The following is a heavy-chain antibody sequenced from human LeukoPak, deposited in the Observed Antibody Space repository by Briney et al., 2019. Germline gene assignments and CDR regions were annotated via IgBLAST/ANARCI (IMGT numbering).Heavy chain of an antibody. CDR2: VSYSGST. J-gene: IGHJ5*02. CDR3: ARGFYDSSGYYYALDP. Sequence: SETLSLTCTVSGGSISSYYWRWVRQPPGKGREWIGYVSYSGSTNYNPSLKSRVTISLDTSKNQFSLKLSSVTAADTAVYYCARGFYDSSGYYYALDPWGQGTLVTVSS. CDR1: GGSISSYY. V-gene: IGHV4-59*01. D-gene: IGHD3-22*01.